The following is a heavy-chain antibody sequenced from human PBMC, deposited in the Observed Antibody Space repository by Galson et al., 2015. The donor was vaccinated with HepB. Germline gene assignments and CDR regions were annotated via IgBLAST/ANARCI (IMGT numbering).Heavy chain of an antibody. J-gene: IGHJ6*02. Sequence: SVKVSCKASGGTFSSYAISWVRQAPGQGLEWMGGIIPIFGTANYAQKFQGRVTITADESTSTAYMELSSLRSEDTAVYYCARDCSSTSCYVGYGMDVWGQGTTVTVSS. CDR3: ARDCSSTSCYVGYGMDV. CDR2: IIPIFGTA. D-gene: IGHD2-2*01. CDR1: GGTFSSYA. V-gene: IGHV1-69*13.